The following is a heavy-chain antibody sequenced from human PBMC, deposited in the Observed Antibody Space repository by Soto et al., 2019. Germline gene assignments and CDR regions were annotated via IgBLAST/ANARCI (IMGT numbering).Heavy chain of an antibody. CDR3: ARGRGYSYGWYFDY. J-gene: IGHJ4*02. CDR2: INWNGGST. CDR1: GFTFDDSG. D-gene: IGHD5-18*01. Sequence: GGSLRLSCAASGFTFDDSGMSWVRQAPGKGLEWVSGINWNGGSTGYADSVKGRFTISRDNAKNSLYLQMNSLRAEDTALYYCARGRGYSYGWYFDYWGQGTLVTVSS. V-gene: IGHV3-20*04.